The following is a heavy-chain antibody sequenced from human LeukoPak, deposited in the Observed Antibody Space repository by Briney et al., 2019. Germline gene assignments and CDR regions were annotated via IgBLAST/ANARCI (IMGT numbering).Heavy chain of an antibody. V-gene: IGHV5-51*01. J-gene: IGHJ4*02. CDR3: ARASRDGYNQNFDH. CDR2: IYTGGSET. Sequence: GASLQISCQGLGSIFSTYWNAWGRQRPGKGLEWMGIIYTGGSETRYDPSFQGQVTISDNTSTSTAYLQWSSLRASDTAMYYCARASRDGYNQNFDHWGQGTQVTVSS. D-gene: IGHD5-24*01. CDR1: GSIFSTYW.